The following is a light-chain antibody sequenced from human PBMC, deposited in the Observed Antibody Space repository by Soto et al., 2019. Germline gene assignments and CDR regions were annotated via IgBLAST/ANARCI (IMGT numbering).Light chain of an antibody. V-gene: IGLV2-23*02. CDR1: SSDVGIFNL. J-gene: IGLJ3*02. Sequence: QSAPIQPASVSGSPGQSITISCTGSSSDVGIFNLVSWYQQYPGKAPKLVLYDVSKWPSGISHRFSGSKSGITASLTISGLQGEDEADYYCCSYAGSGTWVFGGGTKLTVL. CDR3: CSYAGSGTWV. CDR2: DVS.